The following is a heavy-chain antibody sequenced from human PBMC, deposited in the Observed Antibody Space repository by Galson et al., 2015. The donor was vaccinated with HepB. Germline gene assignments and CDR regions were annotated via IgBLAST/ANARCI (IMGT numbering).Heavy chain of an antibody. J-gene: IGHJ3*02. V-gene: IGHV4-39*02. CDR1: GGSIDRSTYH. D-gene: IGHD1-26*01. Sequence: LSLTCTVSGGSIDRSTYHWAWIRQPPGKEPQWIGSIYYSGTPYYNPSLRGRITISVDTSKNHFSLKLSSVTAADTAVYFCARSSGSHSAFDIWGQGTMVTVSS. CDR3: ARSSGSHSAFDI. CDR2: IYYSGTP.